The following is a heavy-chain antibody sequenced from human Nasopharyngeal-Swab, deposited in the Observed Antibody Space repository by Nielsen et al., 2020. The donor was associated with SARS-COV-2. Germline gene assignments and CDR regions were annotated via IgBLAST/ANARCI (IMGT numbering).Heavy chain of an antibody. Sequence: SETLSLTCTVSGGSITSSYWSWIRQPPGKGLEWIGYIYHTGGTNYNPSLKSRLTISVDPSKNQFSLRLNSVSAADTAVYYCARSGYSYGLPVGYFGHWGQGTLVTVSS. V-gene: IGHV4-59*01. CDR3: ARSGYSYGLPVGYFGH. CDR2: IYHTGGT. D-gene: IGHD5-18*01. CDR1: GGSITSSY. J-gene: IGHJ4*02.